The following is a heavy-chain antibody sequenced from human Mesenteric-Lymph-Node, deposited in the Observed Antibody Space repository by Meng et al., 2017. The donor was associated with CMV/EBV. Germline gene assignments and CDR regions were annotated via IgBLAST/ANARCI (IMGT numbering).Heavy chain of an antibody. D-gene: IGHD3-3*01. V-gene: IGHV4-59*01. Sequence: GSLRLSCTVSGGSISSYYWSWIRQPPGKGLEWIGYIYYSGSTNYNPSLKSRVTISVDTSKNQFSLKLSSVTAADTAVYYCARGRMRITIFGVVTYMDVWGQGTTVTVSS. CDR1: GGSISSYY. J-gene: IGHJ6*02. CDR2: IYYSGST. CDR3: ARGRMRITIFGVVTYMDV.